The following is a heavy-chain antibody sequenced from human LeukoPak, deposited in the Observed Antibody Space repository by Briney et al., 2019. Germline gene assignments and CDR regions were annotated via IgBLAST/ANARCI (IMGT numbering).Heavy chain of an antibody. CDR1: GGSISSSNW. Sequence: PSGTLSLTCAVSGGSISSSNWWSWVRQPSGKGLEWIGEIYHSGSTNYNPSLKSRVTISVDKSKNQFSLKLSPVTAADTAVYYCARVYSTPIVVVPAARYNWFDPWGQGTLVTVSS. CDR3: ARVYSTPIVVVPAARYNWFDP. V-gene: IGHV4-4*02. D-gene: IGHD2-2*01. CDR2: IYHSGST. J-gene: IGHJ5*02.